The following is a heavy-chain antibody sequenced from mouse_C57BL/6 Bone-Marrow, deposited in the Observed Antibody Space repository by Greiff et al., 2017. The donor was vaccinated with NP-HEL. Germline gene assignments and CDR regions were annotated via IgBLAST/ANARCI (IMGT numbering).Heavy chain of an antibody. V-gene: IGHV5-17*01. D-gene: IGHD2-3*01. J-gene: IGHJ1*03. CDR3: ARPDGYYGWYFDV. CDR1: GFTFSDYG. CDR2: ISSGSSTI. Sequence: EVQVVESGGGLVKPGGSLKLSCAASGFTFSDYGMHWVRQAPEKGLEWVAYISSGSSTIFYADTVKGRFTISRDNAKNTLFLQMTSLRSEDTAMYYCARPDGYYGWYFDVWGTGTTVTVSS.